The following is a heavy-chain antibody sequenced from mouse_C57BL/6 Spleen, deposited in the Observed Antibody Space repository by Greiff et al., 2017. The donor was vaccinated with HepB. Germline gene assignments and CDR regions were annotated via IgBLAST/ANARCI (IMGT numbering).Heavy chain of an antibody. CDR1: GYTFTSYD. Sequence: QVQLQQSGPELVKPGASVKLSCKASGYTFTSYDINWVKQRPGQGLEWIGWIYPRDGSTKYNKKFKGKATLTVDTSSSTAYMELRSLTSEDSAVYCCTRSPGCYGMDYWGQGTTVTVSS. V-gene: IGHV1-85*01. CDR3: TRSPGCYGMDY. J-gene: IGHJ4*01. CDR2: IYPRDGST.